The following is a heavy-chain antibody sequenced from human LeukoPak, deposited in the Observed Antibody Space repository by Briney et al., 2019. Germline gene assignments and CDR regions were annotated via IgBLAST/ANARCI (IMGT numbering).Heavy chain of an antibody. J-gene: IGHJ4*02. CDR1: GGSISSSTYY. CDR2: IYYSGST. D-gene: IGHD7-27*01. CDR3: ARVPSNWDIGWHFDY. V-gene: IGHV4-39*07. Sequence: SETLSLTCTVSGGSISSSTYYWGWIRQPPGKGLEWIGSIYYSGSTYYNPSLKSRVTISVDTSKNQFSLKVSSVTAADTAVYYCARVPSNWDIGWHFDYWGQGTLVTVSS.